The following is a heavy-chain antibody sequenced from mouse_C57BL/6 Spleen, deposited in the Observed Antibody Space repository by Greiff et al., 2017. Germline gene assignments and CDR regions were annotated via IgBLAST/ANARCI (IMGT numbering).Heavy chain of an antibody. CDR3: ARSRGPYYAMDY. V-gene: IGHV1-80*01. CDR2: IYPGDGDT. Sequence: VQGVESGAELVKPGASVKISCKASGYAFSSYLMNWVKQRPGKGLEWIGQIYPGDGDTNYNGKFKGKATLTADKSSSTAYMQLSSLTSEDSAVYFCARSRGPYYAMDYWGQGTSVTVSS. J-gene: IGHJ4*01. CDR1: GYAFSSYL.